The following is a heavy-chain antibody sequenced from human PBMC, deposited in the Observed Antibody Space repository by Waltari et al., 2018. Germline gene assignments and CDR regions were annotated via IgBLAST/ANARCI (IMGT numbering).Heavy chain of an antibody. CDR1: GFNFSSYV. CDR3: VRSIAFAS. Sequence: EVQLLESGGGLVQPGGSLRLSFAPSGFNFSSYVMSWVRPAPGTGLEWVTLISDAGCRIYYADLVKGRFTISRGHSKNTLYLPMNSLRAEDPAVYYCVRSIAFASWGQGTLVTVSS. D-gene: IGHD6-6*01. V-gene: IGHV3-23*01. J-gene: IGHJ4*02. CDR2: ISDAGCRI.